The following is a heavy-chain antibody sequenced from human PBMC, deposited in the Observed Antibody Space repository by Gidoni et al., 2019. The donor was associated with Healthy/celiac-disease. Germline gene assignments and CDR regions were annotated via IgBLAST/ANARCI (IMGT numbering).Heavy chain of an antibody. CDR3: AREKDTAMDRPPFDY. CDR1: GFTFRSYW. V-gene: IGHV3-74*01. D-gene: IGHD5-18*01. J-gene: IGHJ4*02. Sequence: EVQLVESGGGLVQPGGYLRLPCAASGFTFRSYWMHWVRQAPGKGLVWVSRINSDGSSTSYADSVKGRFTISRDNAKNTLYLQMNSLRAEDTAVYYCAREKDTAMDRPPFDYWGQGTLVTVSS. CDR2: INSDGSST.